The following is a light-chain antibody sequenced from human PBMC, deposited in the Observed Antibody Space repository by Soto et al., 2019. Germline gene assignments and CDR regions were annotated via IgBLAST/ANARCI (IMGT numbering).Light chain of an antibody. CDR1: HNVSSNY. V-gene: IGKV3-20*01. J-gene: IGKJ4*01. Sequence: EIVLTQSPCTLSLSPEKRATLSCRASHNVSSNYLAWYQQKPGQAPRLRIYGASSRATCIPDRFSGSGSGTDLTLTISRLEPEDFAVYYCQQYGSSLALTFGGGTKVDIK. CDR3: QQYGSSLALT. CDR2: GAS.